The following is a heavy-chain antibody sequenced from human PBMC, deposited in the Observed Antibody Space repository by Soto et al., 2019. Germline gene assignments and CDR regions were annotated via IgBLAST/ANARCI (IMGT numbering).Heavy chain of an antibody. D-gene: IGHD3-22*01. V-gene: IGHV3-30*18. J-gene: IGHJ4*02. CDR3: LKYLRPRWAWPRDYCDF. CDR1: GFAFTSHA. Sequence: QVQLVESGGGLVLPGTSLRLSCAASGFAFTSHAMHWVRQAPGKGLEWVAVISFDGNVQYYADSVKCRFTISRDTAKNSLFLQMDSLRVAAKAVYYCLKYLRPRWAWPRDYCDFWGLGTRVTVSS. CDR2: ISFDGNVQ.